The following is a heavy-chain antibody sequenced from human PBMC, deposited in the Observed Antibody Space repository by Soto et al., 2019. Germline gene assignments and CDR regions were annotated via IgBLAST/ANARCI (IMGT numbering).Heavy chain of an antibody. D-gene: IGHD2-2*01. J-gene: IGHJ6*02. V-gene: IGHV3-30*18. CDR3: AKESGPPYCSSTSCAYYYGMDV. CDR1: GFTFSSYG. Sequence: PGGSLRLSCAASGFTFSSYGMHWVRQAPGKGLEWVAVISYDGSNKYYADSVKGRFTISRDNSKNTLYLQMNSLRAEDTAVYYCAKESGPPYCSSTSCAYYYGMDVWGQGTTVTVSS. CDR2: ISYDGSNK.